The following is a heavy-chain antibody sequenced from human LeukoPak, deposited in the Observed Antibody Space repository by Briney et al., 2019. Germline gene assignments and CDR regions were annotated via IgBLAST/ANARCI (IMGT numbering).Heavy chain of an antibody. CDR2: ISSSSSTI. CDR3: ARDLHSYGY. Sequence: AGGSLRLSCAASGFTFSSYEMNWVRQAPGKGLEWVSYISSSSSTIYYADSVKGRFTISRDNAKNSLYLQMNSLRAEDTAVYYCARDLHSYGYWGQGTLVTVSS. CDR1: GFTFSSYE. D-gene: IGHD5-18*01. V-gene: IGHV3-48*03. J-gene: IGHJ4*02.